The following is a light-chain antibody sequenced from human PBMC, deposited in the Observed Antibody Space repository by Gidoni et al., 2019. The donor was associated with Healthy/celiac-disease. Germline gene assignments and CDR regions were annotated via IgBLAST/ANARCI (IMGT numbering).Light chain of an antibody. Sequence: DIQMTQSRSSLSASVGDRVTITWQASQDISNYLNWYQQKPGKAPKLLIYDASNLETGVPSRFSGSGSGTDFTFTISSLQPEDIATYYCQQYDNLPLYTFXQXTKLEIK. CDR3: QQYDNLPLYT. V-gene: IGKV1-33*01. CDR2: DAS. CDR1: QDISNY. J-gene: IGKJ2*01.